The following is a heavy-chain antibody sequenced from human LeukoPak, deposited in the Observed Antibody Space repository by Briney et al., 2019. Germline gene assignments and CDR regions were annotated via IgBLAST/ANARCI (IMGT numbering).Heavy chain of an antibody. J-gene: IGHJ4*02. CDR2: ISAYNDDT. V-gene: IGHV1-18*01. CDR3: ARDTALIITPGGPDY. Sequence: ASVKVSCKASGYTFASYGISWVRQAPGQGLEWMGWISAYNDDTRYAQPLQGRVTLTTDTSTGTAYMELRSLTSDDTALYYCARDTALIITPGGPDYWGQGTLVTVSS. CDR1: GYTFASYG. D-gene: IGHD3-10*01.